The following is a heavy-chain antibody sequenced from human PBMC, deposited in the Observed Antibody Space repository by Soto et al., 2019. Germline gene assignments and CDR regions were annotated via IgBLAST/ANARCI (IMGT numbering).Heavy chain of an antibody. CDR2: IYSGGST. CDR3: ARDLVTYYYYYGMDV. V-gene: IGHV3-53*02. CDR1: GFTVSSNY. D-gene: IGHD2-21*02. Sequence: EVQLVETGGGLIQPGGSLRLSCAASGFTVSSNYMSWVRQAPGKGLEWVSVIYSGGSTYYADSVKGRFTISRDNSKNTLYLQMNSLRAEDTAVYYCARDLVTYYYYYGMDVWGQGTTVTVSS. J-gene: IGHJ6*02.